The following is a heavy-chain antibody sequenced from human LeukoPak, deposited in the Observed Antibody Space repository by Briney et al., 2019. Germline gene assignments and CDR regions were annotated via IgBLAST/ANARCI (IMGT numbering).Heavy chain of an antibody. D-gene: IGHD3-10*02. J-gene: IGHJ2*01. V-gene: IGHV4-59*01. Sequence: SETLSLTCTVSGGSISSYYWSWIRQPPGKGLEWIGYIYYSGSTNYNPSLKSRVTISVDTSKNQFSLKLSSVTAADTAVYYCARGTVPSYSVNWYFDLWGRGTLVTVSS. CDR2: IYYSGST. CDR3: ARGTVPSYSVNWYFDL. CDR1: GGSISSYY.